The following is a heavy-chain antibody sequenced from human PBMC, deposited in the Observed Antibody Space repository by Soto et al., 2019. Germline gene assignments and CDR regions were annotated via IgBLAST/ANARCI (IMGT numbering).Heavy chain of an antibody. J-gene: IGHJ4*02. CDR1: GFTFSDYY. V-gene: IGHV3-30*18. D-gene: IGHD6-19*01. Sequence: PGGSLRLSCAASGFTFSDYYMGWIRQGPGKGLEWVAVISFDGSKKYYRDSVKGRFTISRDNSKNTLYLQMNSLRVEDTAVYYCAKDRDPRRQWLVDPFDSWGQGTLVTSPQ. CDR3: AKDRDPRRQWLVDPFDS. CDR2: ISFDGSKK.